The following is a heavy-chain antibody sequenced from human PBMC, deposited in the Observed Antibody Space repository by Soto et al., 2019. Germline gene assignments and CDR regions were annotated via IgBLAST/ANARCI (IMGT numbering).Heavy chain of an antibody. CDR1: GGSISSSSYY. CDR3: ARHFPDYYGSGNYYGMDV. D-gene: IGHD3-10*01. CDR2: IYYSGST. V-gene: IGHV4-39*01. Sequence: PSETLSLTCTVSGGSISSSSYYWGWIRQPPGKRLEWIGSIYYSGSTYYNTSLKSRVTISVDTPKNHFSLQLCSVTAAYTAVYYCARHFPDYYGSGNYYGMDVWGQGTTVT. J-gene: IGHJ6*02.